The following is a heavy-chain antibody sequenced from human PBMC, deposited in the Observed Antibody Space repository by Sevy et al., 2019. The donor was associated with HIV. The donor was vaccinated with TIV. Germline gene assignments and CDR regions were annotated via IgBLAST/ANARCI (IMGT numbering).Heavy chain of an antibody. CDR2: ISSSGSTI. Sequence: GGSLRLSCAASGFTFSDYYMSWIRQAPGKGLEWVSYISSSGSTIYYADSVKGRFTISRDNAKNSLNLQMNSLRAEDTAVYYCARVEEGVGYDFWSGYYNWFDPWGQGTLVTVSS. D-gene: IGHD3-3*01. CDR3: ARVEEGVGYDFWSGYYNWFDP. CDR1: GFTFSDYY. J-gene: IGHJ5*02. V-gene: IGHV3-11*01.